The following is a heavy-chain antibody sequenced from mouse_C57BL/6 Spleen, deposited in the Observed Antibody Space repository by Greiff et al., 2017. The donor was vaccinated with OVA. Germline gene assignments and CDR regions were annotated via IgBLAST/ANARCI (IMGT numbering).Heavy chain of an antibody. Sequence: QVQLQQPGAELVMPGASVKLSCKASGYTFTSYWMHWVKQRPGQGLEWIGEIDPSDSYTNYNQKFKGKSTLTVDKSSSTAYMQLSSLTSEDSAVYYCARRDYYGSRAIDYWGQGTSVTVSS. J-gene: IGHJ4*01. CDR2: IDPSDSYT. CDR1: GYTFTSYW. CDR3: ARRDYYGSRAIDY. V-gene: IGHV1-69*01. D-gene: IGHD1-1*01.